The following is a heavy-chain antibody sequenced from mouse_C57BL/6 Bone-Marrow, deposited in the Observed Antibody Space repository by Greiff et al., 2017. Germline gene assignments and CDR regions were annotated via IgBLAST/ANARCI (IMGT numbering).Heavy chain of an antibody. J-gene: IGHJ2*01. Sequence: EVHLVESGAELVKPGASVKLSCTASGFNIKDYYMHWVKQRTEQGLEWIGRIDPEDGETKYAPKFQGKATITADTSSNTAYLQLSSLTSEDTAVYYGGRPDYYGSSFDYWGQGTTLTVSS. CDR3: GRPDYYGSSFDY. CDR1: GFNIKDYY. CDR2: IDPEDGET. D-gene: IGHD1-1*01. V-gene: IGHV14-2*01.